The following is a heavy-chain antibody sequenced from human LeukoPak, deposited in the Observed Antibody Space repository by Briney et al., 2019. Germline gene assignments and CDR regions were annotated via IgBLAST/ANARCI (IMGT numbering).Heavy chain of an antibody. CDR1: GGSISGSGYY. CDR2: IYYTGNT. CDR3: ASPLGGFDN. D-gene: IGHD3-16*01. J-gene: IGHJ4*02. Sequence: PSETLSLTCSVSGGSISGSGYYWAWIRQPPGKGLEWIGSIYYTGNTHYNSSLKSRVTMSVDTSKNQFSLKLSSVTAADTAVYYCASPLGGFDNWGQGTLVTVSS. V-gene: IGHV4-39*01.